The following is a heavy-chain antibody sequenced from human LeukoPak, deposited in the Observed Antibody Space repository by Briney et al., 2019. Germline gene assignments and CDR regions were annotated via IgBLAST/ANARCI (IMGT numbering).Heavy chain of an antibody. CDR2: ISGSGGST. CDR3: AKLRCSSTSCYIDY. CDR1: GGSISSSSYY. V-gene: IGHV3-23*01. J-gene: IGHJ4*02. D-gene: IGHD2-2*01. Sequence: PSETLSLTCTVSGGSISSSSYYWGWVRQAPGKGLEWVSAISGSGGSTYYADSVKGRFTISRDNSKNTLYLQMNSLRAEDTAVYYCAKLRCSSTSCYIDYWGQGTLVTVSS.